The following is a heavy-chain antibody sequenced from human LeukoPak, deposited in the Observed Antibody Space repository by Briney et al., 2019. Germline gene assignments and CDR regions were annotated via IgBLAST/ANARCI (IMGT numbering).Heavy chain of an antibody. Sequence: PGGSLRLSCAASGFTFSSYWMHWVRQAPGKGLVWVSRINSDGSSTSYADSVKGRFTISRDNSKNTLYLQMNSLRAEDTAVYYCASLILTGYYSSDSWGQGTLVTVSS. J-gene: IGHJ4*02. CDR3: ASLILTGYYSSDS. CDR1: GFTFSSYW. V-gene: IGHV3-74*01. D-gene: IGHD3-9*01. CDR2: INSDGSST.